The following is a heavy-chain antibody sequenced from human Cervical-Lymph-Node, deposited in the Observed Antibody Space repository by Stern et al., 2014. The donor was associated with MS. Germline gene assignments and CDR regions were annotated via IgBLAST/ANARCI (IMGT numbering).Heavy chain of an antibody. CDR3: ARVMIGSTSHYGLDV. CDR1: GYSFTTYW. D-gene: IGHD2-2*01. Sequence: EVQLVESGAEVKKPGESVKISCEGSGYSFTTYWIAWVRQKPGKGLEWMGIVHPDDSDTRYSPSIQGQVPLAADKSKKAAYMQWSSLKASDTATYYCARVMIGSTSHYGLDVWGQGTTVTVSS. V-gene: IGHV5-51*01. J-gene: IGHJ6*02. CDR2: VHPDDSDT.